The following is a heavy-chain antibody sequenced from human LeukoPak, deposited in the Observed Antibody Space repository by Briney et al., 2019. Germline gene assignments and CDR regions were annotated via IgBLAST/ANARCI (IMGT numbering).Heavy chain of an antibody. CDR3: AKDNRRHYTSGPNPDSLH. Sequence: GGSLRLSCAGSGFIFNNYAMHWVRQPPGKGLEWVSGISWNSGSIDYADSVKGRFTISRDNAKNSLYLQMNSLRVEDTAFYYCAKDNRRHYTSGPNPDSLHWGQGALDTVSS. CDR2: ISWNSGSI. D-gene: IGHD6-19*01. CDR1: GFIFNNYA. J-gene: IGHJ4*02. V-gene: IGHV3-9*01.